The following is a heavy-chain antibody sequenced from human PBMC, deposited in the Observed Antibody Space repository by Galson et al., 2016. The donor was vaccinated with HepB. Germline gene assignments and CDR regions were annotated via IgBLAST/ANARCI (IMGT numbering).Heavy chain of an antibody. V-gene: IGHV3-23*01. CDR1: GFTFSSYA. CDR3: AKDIVVVPAATLDP. CDR2: ISGSGGST. Sequence: SLRLSCAASGFTFSSYAMSWVRQAPGKGLEWVSAISGSGGSTYYADSVKGRFTISRDNSKNTLYLQMNSLRAEDTAVYYCAKDIVVVPAATLDPWGRGTLVTVSS. J-gene: IGHJ5*02. D-gene: IGHD2-2*01.